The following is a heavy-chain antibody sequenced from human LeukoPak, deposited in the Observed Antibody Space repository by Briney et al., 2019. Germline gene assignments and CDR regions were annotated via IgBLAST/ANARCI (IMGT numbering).Heavy chain of an antibody. D-gene: IGHD4-17*01. J-gene: IGHJ3*02. V-gene: IGHV3-33*06. CDR3: AKDLFDYGDYGSNDAFDI. CDR2: IWYDGSNK. Sequence: GGSLRLSCAASGFTFSTYGMHRVRQAPGKGLEWVAVIWYDGSNKYYGDSVKGRFTISRDDSKNTLYLQMNSLRAEDTAVYYCAKDLFDYGDYGSNDAFDIWGQGTMVTVSS. CDR1: GFTFSTYG.